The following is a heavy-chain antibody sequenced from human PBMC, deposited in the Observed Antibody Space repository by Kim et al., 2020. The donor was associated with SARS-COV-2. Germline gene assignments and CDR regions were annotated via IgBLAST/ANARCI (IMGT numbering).Heavy chain of an antibody. CDR2: ITHSGVI. CDR1: GGSLSDYF. CDR3: ARLGVGAIHFDY. V-gene: IGHV4-34*01. Sequence: SETLSLTCAVYGGSLSDYFWSWIRQPPGKGLEWIGEITHSGVINFNPSVQSRTTLSLDTSKNQFSLKLTSVTAADTAVYYCARLGVGAIHFDYWGQGTLVTVSS. D-gene: IGHD1-26*01. J-gene: IGHJ4*02.